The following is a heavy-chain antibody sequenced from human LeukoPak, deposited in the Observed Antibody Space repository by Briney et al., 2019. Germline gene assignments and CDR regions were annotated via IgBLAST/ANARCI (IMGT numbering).Heavy chain of an antibody. J-gene: IGHJ3*02. CDR2: IIPISGTA. Sequence: GASVKVSCKASGGTFISYAISWVRQAPGQGLEWMGGIIPISGTANYAQKFQGRVTITADESTSTAYVELSSLRSEDTAVYYCARDLSYCGGDCYAFDIWGQGTMVTVSS. D-gene: IGHD2-21*02. CDR3: ARDLSYCGGDCYAFDI. V-gene: IGHV1-69*13. CDR1: GGTFISYA.